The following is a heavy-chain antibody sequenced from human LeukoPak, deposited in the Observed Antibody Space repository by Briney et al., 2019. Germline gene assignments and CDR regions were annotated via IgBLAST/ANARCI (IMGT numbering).Heavy chain of an antibody. Sequence: SETLSLTCTVSGGSISSYYWSWIRQPAGKGLEWIGRIYTSGSTNYNPSLKSRVTMSVDTSKNQFSLKLSSVTAADTAVYYCARDVSPYYDFWSGYGPTVRSYYMDVWGKGTTVTVSS. V-gene: IGHV4-4*07. CDR1: GGSISSYY. CDR2: IYTSGST. CDR3: ARDVSPYYDFWSGYGPTVRSYYMDV. J-gene: IGHJ6*03. D-gene: IGHD3-3*01.